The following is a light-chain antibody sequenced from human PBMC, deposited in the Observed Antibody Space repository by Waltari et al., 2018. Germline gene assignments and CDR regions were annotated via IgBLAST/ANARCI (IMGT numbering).Light chain of an antibody. CDR2: SAT. J-gene: IGLJ3*02. V-gene: IGLV7-43*01. CDR1: TESVTSGHY. CDR3: LLYSAGRWV. Sequence: QTVVTQEPSVTVSPGGAVTLTCASATESVTSGHYVNWLQQKAVQVPTALIYSATKRHSWTPGRFSGSLIGGQAALTLSDVRPEDEGDYFCLLYSAGRWVFGGGTKVTVL.